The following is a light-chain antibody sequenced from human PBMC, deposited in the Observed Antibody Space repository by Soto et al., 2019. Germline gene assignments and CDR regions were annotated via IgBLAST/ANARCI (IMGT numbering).Light chain of an antibody. CDR3: SSYTSSSSYV. CDR2: DVS. V-gene: IGLV2-14*01. J-gene: IGLJ1*01. CDR1: SSDVGGYNY. Sequence: QSVLXQPASVSGSPGQSITISCTGTSSDVGGYNYVSWYQQHPGKAPKLMIYDVSNRPSGVSNRFSGSKSGNTASLTISGLQAEDEADYYCSSYTSSSSYVFGTGTKVTV.